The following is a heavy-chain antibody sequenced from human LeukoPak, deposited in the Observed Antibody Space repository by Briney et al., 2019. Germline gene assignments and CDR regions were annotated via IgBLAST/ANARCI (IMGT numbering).Heavy chain of an antibody. J-gene: IGHJ4*02. CDR2: IVTTSSHM. V-gene: IGHV3-21*01. CDR1: GVTFSSDN. Sequence: PGGSLRLSCAASGVTFSSDNMNWVCQAPGKGLEWVSSIVTTSSHMFYADSVKGRFTISRDNAKNSLYLQMNSLRADDTAVYYCARDPAPGDSWGQGTLVTVSS. CDR3: ARDPAPGDS.